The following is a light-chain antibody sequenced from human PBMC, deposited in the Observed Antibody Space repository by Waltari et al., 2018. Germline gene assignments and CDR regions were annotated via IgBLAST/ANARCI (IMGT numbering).Light chain of an antibody. J-gene: IGKJ4*01. CDR3: QQRHDWPLT. CDR2: DAF. Sequence: EIVLTQSPATLSLSPGERATLPCRASQSVSSYLAWYQQRPGQAPRLLLYDAFNRATGIPARFSGSGSGTDFTLTISSLEPEDFAVYYCQQRHDWPLTFGGGTTVEI. CDR1: QSVSSY. V-gene: IGKV3-11*01.